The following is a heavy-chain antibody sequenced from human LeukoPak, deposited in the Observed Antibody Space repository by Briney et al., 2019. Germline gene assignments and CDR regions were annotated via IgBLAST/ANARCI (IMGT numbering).Heavy chain of an antibody. D-gene: IGHD4-11*01. CDR3: ARAGWITTSGIDY. V-gene: IGHV4-38-2*01. CDR1: GYSISRGYY. J-gene: IGHJ4*02. Sequence: SETLSLTCAVSGYSISRGYYWALIRQPPGNGLEWIGTVYHTGSTYYNPSLDSRVTISVDTSKNEFSLNLKSVTAADTAVYYCARAGWITTSGIDYWDQGALLTVSS. CDR2: VYHTGST.